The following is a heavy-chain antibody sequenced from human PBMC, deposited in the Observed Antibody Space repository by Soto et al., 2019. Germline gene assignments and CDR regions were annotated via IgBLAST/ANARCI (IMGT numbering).Heavy chain of an antibody. V-gene: IGHV1-3*01. Sequence: ASVKVSCKASGYTFTSYSMHWVRQAPGQRLEWMGWTNAGNGNTKYSQKFQGRVTITRDTSASTAYMELSSLRSEDTAVYYCATVVTRDYYYYGMDVWGQGTTVTVSS. CDR3: ATVVTRDYYYYGMDV. CDR2: TNAGNGNT. CDR1: GYTFTSYS. D-gene: IGHD2-21*02. J-gene: IGHJ6*02.